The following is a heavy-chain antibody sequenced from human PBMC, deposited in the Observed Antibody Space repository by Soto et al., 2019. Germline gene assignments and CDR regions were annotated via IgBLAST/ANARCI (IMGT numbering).Heavy chain of an antibody. D-gene: IGHD6-13*01. CDR2: IWYDGSNK. Sequence: QVQLVESGGGVVQPGRSLRLSCAASGFTFSSYGMHWVRQAPGKGLEWVAVIWYDGSNKYYADSVKGRFTISRDNSKNTLYLQMNSLRAEDTAVYYCARDYSSSPKYYFDYWGQGTLVTVSS. V-gene: IGHV3-33*01. CDR3: ARDYSSSPKYYFDY. J-gene: IGHJ4*02. CDR1: GFTFSSYG.